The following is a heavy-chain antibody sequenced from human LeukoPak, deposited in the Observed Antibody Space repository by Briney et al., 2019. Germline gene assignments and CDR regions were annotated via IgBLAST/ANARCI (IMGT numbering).Heavy chain of an antibody. J-gene: IGHJ3*02. D-gene: IGHD1-26*01. CDR3: ARGHRGRRTLAFDI. CDR1: GYTFTSYD. V-gene: IGHV1-8*03. CDR2: MNPNSGNT. Sequence: ASVKVPCKASGYTFTSYDTNWVRQATGQGLEWMGWMNPNSGNTGYAQKFQGRVTITRNTSISTAYMELSSLRSEDTAVYYCARGHRGRRTLAFDIWGQGTMVTVSS.